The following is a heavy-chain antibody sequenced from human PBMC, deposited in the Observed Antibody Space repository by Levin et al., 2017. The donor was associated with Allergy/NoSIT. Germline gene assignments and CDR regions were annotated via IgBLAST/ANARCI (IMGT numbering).Heavy chain of an antibody. V-gene: IGHV3-30*18. D-gene: IGHD2-8*01. Sequence: PGGSLRLSCAASGFTFSSYGMHWVRQAPGKGLEWVAVISYDGSNKYYADSVKGRFTISRDNSKNTLYLQMNSLRAEDTAVYYCAKQAGYCTNGVCYYYFDYWGQGTLVTVSS. CDR1: GFTFSSYG. J-gene: IGHJ4*02. CDR2: ISYDGSNK. CDR3: AKQAGYCTNGVCYYYFDY.